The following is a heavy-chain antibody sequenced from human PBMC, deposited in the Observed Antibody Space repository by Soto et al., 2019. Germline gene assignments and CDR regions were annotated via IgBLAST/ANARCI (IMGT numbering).Heavy chain of an antibody. CDR1: GGTFSSYA. CDR2: IIPIFGTA. Sequence: SVKVSCKASGGTFSSYAISWVRQAPGQGLEWMGGIIPIFGTANYAQKFQGRVTITADESTSTAYMGLSSLRSEDTAVYYCASAPYYDSFGWFDPWGQGTLVTVSS. J-gene: IGHJ5*02. D-gene: IGHD3-3*01. V-gene: IGHV1-69*13. CDR3: ASAPYYDSFGWFDP.